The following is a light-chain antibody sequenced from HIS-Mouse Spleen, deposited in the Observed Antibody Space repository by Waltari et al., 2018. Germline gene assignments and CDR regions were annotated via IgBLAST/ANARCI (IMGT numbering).Light chain of an antibody. V-gene: IGLV3-21*03. CDR3: CSYAVSSTWV. CDR2: DDS. CDR1: NIGSKS. J-gene: IGLJ3*02. Sequence: SYVLTQPPSVSVAPGKTARITCGGNNIGSKSVHWYQQKPGQAPVLVVYDDSDRPSGVSNRFSGSKSGNTASLTISGLQAEDEADYYCCSYAVSSTWVFGGGTKLTVL.